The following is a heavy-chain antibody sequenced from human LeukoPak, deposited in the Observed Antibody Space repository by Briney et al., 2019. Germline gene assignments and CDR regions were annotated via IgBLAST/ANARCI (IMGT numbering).Heavy chain of an antibody. D-gene: IGHD2-15*01. V-gene: IGHV3-7*01. CDR2: IKQDGSEK. CDR3: ARESAVVVAATSIYGMDV. Sequence: HPGGSLRLSCAASGYTFSSHGLTWVRQAPGKGLEWVANIKQDGSEKYYVDSVKGRFTISRDNAKNSPYLQMNSLRAEDTAVYYCARESAVVVAATSIYGMDVWGQGTTVTVSS. J-gene: IGHJ6*02. CDR1: GYTFSSHG.